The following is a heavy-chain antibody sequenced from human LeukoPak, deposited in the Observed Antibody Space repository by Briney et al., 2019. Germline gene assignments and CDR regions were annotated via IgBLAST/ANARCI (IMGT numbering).Heavy chain of an antibody. J-gene: IGHJ4*02. V-gene: IGHV4-31*03. CDR3: ARLEMATMGGYYFDY. Sequence: SQTLSLTCTASGGSISSGGYYWSWIRQHPGKGLEWIGYIYYSGSTYYNPSLKSRVTISVDTSKNQFSLKLSSVTAADTAVYYCARLEMATMGGYYFDYWGQGTLVTVSS. CDR1: GGSISSGGYY. D-gene: IGHD5-24*01. CDR2: IYYSGST.